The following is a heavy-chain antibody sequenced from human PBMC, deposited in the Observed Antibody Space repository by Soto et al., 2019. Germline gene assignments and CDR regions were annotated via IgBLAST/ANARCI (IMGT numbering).Heavy chain of an antibody. D-gene: IGHD1-26*01. Sequence: VQLQESGPGLVKPSQTLSLTCTFSGGSISSGGYHWSWIRQHPGKGLEWIGYIYYSGSTYYNPSLKSRVTISVDMSKNQFSLKLTSVTAGDTAVYYCARYYPPWFEHWGKGTIVTVSS. CDR2: IYYSGST. CDR3: ARYYPPWFEH. V-gene: IGHV4-31*03. J-gene: IGHJ5*02. CDR1: GGSISSGGYH.